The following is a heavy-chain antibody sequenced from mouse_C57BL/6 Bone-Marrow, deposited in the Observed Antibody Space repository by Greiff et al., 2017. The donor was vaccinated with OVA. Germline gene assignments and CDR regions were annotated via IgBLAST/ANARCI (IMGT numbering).Heavy chain of an antibody. J-gene: IGHJ2*01. CDR3: ARGCYGSSYGY. D-gene: IGHD1-1*01. CDR1: GYTFTSYW. Sequence: QVQLQQPGAELVKPGASVKLSCKASGYTFTSYWMQWVKQRPGQGLEWIGEFDPSDSYTNYNQKFKGKATLTVDTSSSTAYMQLSSLTSEDSAVYYCARGCYGSSYGYWGQGTTLTVSS. V-gene: IGHV1-50*01. CDR2: FDPSDSYT.